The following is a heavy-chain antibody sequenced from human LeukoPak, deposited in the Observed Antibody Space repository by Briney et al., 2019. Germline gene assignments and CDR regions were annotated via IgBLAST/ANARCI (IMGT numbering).Heavy chain of an antibody. CDR3: ARIDNYYYGMDV. CDR2: IDPSDSYT. D-gene: IGHD3-22*01. V-gene: IGHV5-10-1*01. CDR1: GYSFTSYW. Sequence: GESLRISCKGSGYSFTSYWISWVHQMPGKGLERMGRIDPSDSYTNYSPSFQGHVTISADKSISTAYLQWSSLKASDTAMYYCARIDNYYYGMDVWGQGTTVTVSS. J-gene: IGHJ6*02.